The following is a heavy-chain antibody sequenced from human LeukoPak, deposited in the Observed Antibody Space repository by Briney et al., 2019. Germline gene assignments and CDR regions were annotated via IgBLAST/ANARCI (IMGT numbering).Heavy chain of an antibody. D-gene: IGHD3-16*01. Sequence: PGGSLRLSCAASGFTFSIYSMNWVRQAPGKGLEWVSSISSSSSYIYYADSVKGRFTISRDNAKNSLYLEMHSLRAEDTAVYYCARDQGGGVFDIWGQGTMVTVSS. J-gene: IGHJ3*02. CDR1: GFTFSIYS. V-gene: IGHV3-21*01. CDR2: ISSSSSYI. CDR3: ARDQGGGVFDI.